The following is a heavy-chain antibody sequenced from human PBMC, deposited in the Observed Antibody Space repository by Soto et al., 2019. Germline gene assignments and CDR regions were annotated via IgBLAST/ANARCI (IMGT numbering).Heavy chain of an antibody. J-gene: IGHJ1*01. CDR2: IGTDASST. CDR1: GFTFSSYW. V-gene: IGHV3-74*01. Sequence: EVQLVESGGGLVQPGGSLRLSCVASGFTFSSYWMHWVRQAPGKGLVWVSSIGTDASSTSYADPVKGRFAISRDNAKNTLYLQMNSVRAEDTAVYYCARLPNKSPQNWGQGTLVIVSP. CDR3: ARLPNKSPQN.